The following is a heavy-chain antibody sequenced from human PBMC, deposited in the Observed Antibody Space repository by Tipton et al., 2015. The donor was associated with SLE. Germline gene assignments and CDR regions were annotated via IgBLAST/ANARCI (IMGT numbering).Heavy chain of an antibody. CDR1: GFTFSDYS. CDR2: ITASGRNT. D-gene: IGHD2-21*01. J-gene: IGHJ6*03. Sequence: SLRLSCAASGFTFSDYSMSWIRQSPGKGLEWVSSITASGRNTYYADSVQGRFAVSRDNYMNTLYLQLNSLRAEDTAVYYCAKAACGGCCYYNMDVWGKGTTVTVSS. CDR3: AKAACGGCCYYNMDV. V-gene: IGHV3-23*01.